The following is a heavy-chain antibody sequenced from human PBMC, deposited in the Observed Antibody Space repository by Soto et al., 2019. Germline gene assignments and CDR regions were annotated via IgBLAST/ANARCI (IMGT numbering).Heavy chain of an antibody. CDR3: ARGNHYISAYAFDI. J-gene: IGHJ3*02. CDR2: IYSGGST. Sequence: GGSLRLSCAASGFTVSSNYMSWVRQAPGKGLEWVSVIYSGGSTYYADSVKGRFTISRDNSKNTLYLQMNSLRAEDTAVYYCARGNHYISAYAFDIWGQGTMVTVSS. D-gene: IGHD4-4*01. V-gene: IGHV3-53*01. CDR1: GFTVSSNY.